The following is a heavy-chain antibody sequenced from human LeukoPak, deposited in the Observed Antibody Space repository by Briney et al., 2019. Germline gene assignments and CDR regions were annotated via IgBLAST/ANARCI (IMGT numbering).Heavy chain of an antibody. V-gene: IGHV5-51*01. D-gene: IGHD1-26*01. CDR3: ARHPDPTELIVGATRSDAFDI. CDR1: GYSFTSYW. CDR2: IYPGDSDT. J-gene: IGHJ3*02. Sequence: GESLKISCKGSGYSFTSYWIGWVRQMPGKGLEWMGIIYPGDSDTRYSPSFQGQVTISADKSISTAYLQWSSLKASDTAMYYCARHPDPTELIVGATRSDAFDIWGQGTMVTVSS.